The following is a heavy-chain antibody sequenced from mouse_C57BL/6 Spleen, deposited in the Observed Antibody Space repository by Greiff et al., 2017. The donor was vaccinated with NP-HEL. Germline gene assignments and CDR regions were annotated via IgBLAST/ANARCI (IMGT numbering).Heavy chain of an antibody. Sequence: QVQLQQPGAELVKPGASVKLSCKASGYTFTSYWMHWVKQRPGQGLEWIGMIHPNSGSTNYNEKFKSKATLTVDKSSSTAYMQLSSLTSEDSAVYYCARSDDYDEAFDYWGQGTTLTVSS. CDR3: ARSDDYDEAFDY. CDR1: GYTFTSYW. V-gene: IGHV1-64*01. J-gene: IGHJ2*01. D-gene: IGHD2-4*01. CDR2: IHPNSGST.